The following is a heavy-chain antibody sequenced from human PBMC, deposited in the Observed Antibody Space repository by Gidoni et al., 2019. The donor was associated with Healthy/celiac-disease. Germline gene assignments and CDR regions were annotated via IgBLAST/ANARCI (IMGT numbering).Heavy chain of an antibody. CDR1: GYTLTDLS. CDR3: ATYPGIFGVVIMLGGGGKAYGMDV. CDR2: FDPEDGET. J-gene: IGHJ6*02. D-gene: IGHD3-3*01. V-gene: IGHV1-24*01. Sequence: QVQMVQSGAEAKKPGASVKVSCKVSGYTLTDLSIHWVRQAPGKGHEWMGGFDPEDGETIYAQKFQGRVTMTEDTSTDTAYMELSSLRSEDTAVYYCATYPGIFGVVIMLGGGGKAYGMDVWGQGTTVTVSS.